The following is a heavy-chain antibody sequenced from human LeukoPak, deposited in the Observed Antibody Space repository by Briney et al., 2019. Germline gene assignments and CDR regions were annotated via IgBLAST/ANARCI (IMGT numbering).Heavy chain of an antibody. Sequence: PSQTLSLTCTVSGGSISSGDYFWGWIRQHPGKGLEWIGYIYYSGSTYYNPSLKSRVIISVDTSKNQFSLMLNSVTAADTATYYCARRGTGRWFDPWGQGTLVTVSS. CDR1: GGSISSGDYF. CDR2: IYYSGST. D-gene: IGHD3-10*01. V-gene: IGHV4-31*03. CDR3: ARRGTGRWFDP. J-gene: IGHJ5*02.